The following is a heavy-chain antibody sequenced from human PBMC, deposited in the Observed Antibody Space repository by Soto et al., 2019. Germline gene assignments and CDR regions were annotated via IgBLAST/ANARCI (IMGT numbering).Heavy chain of an antibody. Sequence: EVQLVESGGGLVQPGGSLRLSCAASGFTVSSNYMSWVRQAPGKGLEWVSVIYSGGSTYYADSVKGRFTISRDNSKNMLYLQMNSVRAEDTAVYYCARVWRSLLPNLVWYFDLWGRGTLVTVSS. V-gene: IGHV3-66*01. CDR2: IYSGGST. J-gene: IGHJ2*01. D-gene: IGHD2-21*02. CDR3: ARVWRSLLPNLVWYFDL. CDR1: GFTVSSNY.